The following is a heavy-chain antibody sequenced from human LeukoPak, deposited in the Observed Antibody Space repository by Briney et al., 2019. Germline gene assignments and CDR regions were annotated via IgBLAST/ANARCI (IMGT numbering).Heavy chain of an antibody. J-gene: IGHJ6*02. V-gene: IGHV4-31*03. CDR3: ATTVTTGMDV. CDR1: GGSISSGGYY. D-gene: IGHD4-17*01. Sequence: SQTLSLTCTVSGGSISSGGYYWSWIRPHPGKGLEWIGYIYYSGSTYYNPSLKSRVTISVDTSKNQFSLKLSSVTAADTAVYYCATTVTTGMDVWGQGTTVTVSS. CDR2: IYYSGST.